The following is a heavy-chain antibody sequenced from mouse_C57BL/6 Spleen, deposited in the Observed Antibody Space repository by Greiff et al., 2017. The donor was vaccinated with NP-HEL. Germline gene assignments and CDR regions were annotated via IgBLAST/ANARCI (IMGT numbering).Heavy chain of an antibody. J-gene: IGHJ2*01. CDR1: GYTFTSYG. V-gene: IGHV1-81*01. CDR2: IYPRSGNT. D-gene: IGHD6-2*01. CDR3: DRPQSVSGSYFDY. Sequence: VQLQQSGAELARPGASVKLSCKASGYTFTSYGISWVKQRPGQGLEWIGEIYPRSGNTYYNEKFKGKATLTAGKSSSTAYMELRSLTFEDAAVYFCDRPQSVSGSYFDYWGQGTTLTVSS.